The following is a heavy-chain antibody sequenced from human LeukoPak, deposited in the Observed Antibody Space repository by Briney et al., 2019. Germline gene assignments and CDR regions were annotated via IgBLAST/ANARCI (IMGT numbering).Heavy chain of an antibody. J-gene: IGHJ3*02. Sequence: GGSLRLSCAASGFTFSSYAMSWVRQAPGKGLEWVSAISGSGGSTYYADSVKGRFTISRGNSKNTLYLQMNSLRAEDTAVYYCAKMVRLSISGYDWSRGAFDIWGQGTMVTVSS. CDR1: GFTFSSYA. CDR3: AKMVRLSISGYDWSRGAFDI. V-gene: IGHV3-23*01. CDR2: ISGSGGST. D-gene: IGHD5-12*01.